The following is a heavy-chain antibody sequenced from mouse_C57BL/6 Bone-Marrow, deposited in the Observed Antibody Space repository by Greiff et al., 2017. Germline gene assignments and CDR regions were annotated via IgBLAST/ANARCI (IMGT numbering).Heavy chain of an antibody. CDR3: ARAYYGSSYYWYFDV. CDR2: FHPYNDDT. J-gene: IGHJ1*03. Sequence: QVQLQQSGAELVKPGASVKMSCKASGYTFTTYPIEWMKQNHGKSLEWIGNFHPYNDDTKYNEKFKGKATLTVEKSSSTVYLELSRLTSDDSAVYYCARAYYGSSYYWYFDVWGTGTTVTVSS. CDR1: GYTFTTYP. V-gene: IGHV1-47*01. D-gene: IGHD1-1*01.